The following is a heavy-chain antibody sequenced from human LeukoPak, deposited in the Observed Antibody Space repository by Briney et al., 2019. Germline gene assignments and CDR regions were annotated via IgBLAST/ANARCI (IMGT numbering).Heavy chain of an antibody. CDR3: ASKWYCGGDCYYQIDF. D-gene: IGHD2-21*02. Sequence: PGGSLRLSCAASGFTFSTYVMHWVRQAPGKGLEWVALISYDESNKYNADSVKGRFTISRDNSKNTLYLQMDGLSTEDTAVYYCASKWYCGGDCYYQIDFWGQGTLVTVSS. CDR2: ISYDESNK. V-gene: IGHV3-30*03. J-gene: IGHJ4*02. CDR1: GFTFSTYV.